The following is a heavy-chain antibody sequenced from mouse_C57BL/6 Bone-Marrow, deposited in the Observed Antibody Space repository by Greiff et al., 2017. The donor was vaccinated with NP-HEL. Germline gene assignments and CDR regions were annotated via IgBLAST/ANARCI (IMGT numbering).Heavy chain of an antibody. CDR3: ARKGALYYGHYFDY. CDR1: GYTFTSYD. CDR2: IYPRDGST. D-gene: IGHD1-1*01. J-gene: IGHJ2*01. V-gene: IGHV1-85*01. Sequence: LEESGPELVKPGASVKLSCKASGYTFTSYDINWVKQRPGQGLEWIGWIYPRDGSTKYNEKFKGKATLTVDTSSSTAYMELHSLTSEDSAVYFCARKGALYYGHYFDYWGQGTTLTVSS.